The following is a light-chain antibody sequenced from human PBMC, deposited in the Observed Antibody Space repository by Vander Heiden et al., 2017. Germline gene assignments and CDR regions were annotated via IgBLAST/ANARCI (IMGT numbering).Light chain of an antibody. J-gene: IGKJ2*01. CDR2: AAS. Sequence: DIQMTQSPPSLSASLGDRVTITCRASERIDHYLNWYRQKPGKGPELLIYAASNLQSLVPSRVSGSGSGTDFTLTIASLRPEDFATYYCQQSYGAPYNFGQGTKLE. CDR3: QQSYGAPYN. V-gene: IGKV1-39*01. CDR1: ERIDHY.